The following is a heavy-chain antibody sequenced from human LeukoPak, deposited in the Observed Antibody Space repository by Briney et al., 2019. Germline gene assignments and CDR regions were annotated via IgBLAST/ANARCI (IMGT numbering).Heavy chain of an antibody. D-gene: IGHD6-19*01. CDR1: GFTFSDYY. CDR2: ISSSGSTI. J-gene: IGHJ4*02. CDR3: ARDHLIAVAGTSDYFDY. V-gene: IGHV3-11*01. Sequence: GGSLRLSCAASGFTFSDYYMSRIRQAPGKGLEWVSYISSSGSTIYYADSVKGRFTISRDNAKNSLYLQMNSLRAEDTAVYYCARDHLIAVAGTSDYFDYWGQGTLVTVSS.